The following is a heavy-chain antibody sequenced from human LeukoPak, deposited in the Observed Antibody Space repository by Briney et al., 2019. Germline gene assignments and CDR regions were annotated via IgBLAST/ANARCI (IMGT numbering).Heavy chain of an antibody. CDR2: ISGSGGST. CDR1: GFTFSSYA. Sequence: GGSLRLSCAASGFTFSSYAMSWVRQAPGKGLEWVSAISGSGGSTYYADSVKGRFTISRDNSKDTLYLQMNSLRAEDTAVYYCLSTGYSSGHAFDIWGQGTMVTVSS. CDR3: LSTGYSSGHAFDI. V-gene: IGHV3-23*01. D-gene: IGHD6-19*01. J-gene: IGHJ3*02.